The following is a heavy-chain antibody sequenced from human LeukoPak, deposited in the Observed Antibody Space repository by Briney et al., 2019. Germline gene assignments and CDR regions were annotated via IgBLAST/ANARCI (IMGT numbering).Heavy chain of an antibody. V-gene: IGHV3-23*01. CDR3: AKDHPEASYYYYGMDV. CDR1: GFTFSGYA. CDR2: ISGSGGST. Sequence: PGGSLRLSCAASGFTFSGYAMSWVRQAPGKGLEWVSAISGSGGSTYYADSVKGRFTISRDNSKNTLYLQMNSLRAEDTAVYYCAKDHPEASYYYYGMDVWGQGTTVTVSS. J-gene: IGHJ6*02.